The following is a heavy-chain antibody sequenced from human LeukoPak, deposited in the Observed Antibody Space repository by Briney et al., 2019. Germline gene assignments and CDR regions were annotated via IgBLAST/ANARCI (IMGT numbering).Heavy chain of an antibody. Sequence: QTGGSLRLSCAASGFTFSSYAMSWVRQAPGKGLEWVSAISGSYSTYYADSVKGRFTISRDNSKNTLFLQMNSLRAEDTAVYYCAKFSAVWGTFDYWGQGILVTVSS. CDR3: AKFSAVWGTFDY. CDR2: ISGSYST. D-gene: IGHD3-16*01. J-gene: IGHJ4*02. CDR1: GFTFSSYA. V-gene: IGHV3-23*01.